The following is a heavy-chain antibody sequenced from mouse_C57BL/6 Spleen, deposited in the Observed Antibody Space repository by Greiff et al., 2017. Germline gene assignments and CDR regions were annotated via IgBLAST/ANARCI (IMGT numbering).Heavy chain of an antibody. CDR3: AYYYGSSYYAMDY. J-gene: IGHJ4*01. Sequence: VQLQQSGPALVKPGASVKISCKASGYSFTDYNMNWVKQSNGKSLEWIGVINPNYGTTSYNQKLKGKATLTVDQSSSPAYMQLNSLTSEDSAVYYCAYYYGSSYYAMDYWGQGTSVTVSS. CDR1: GYSFTDYN. D-gene: IGHD1-1*01. V-gene: IGHV1-39*01. CDR2: INPNYGTT.